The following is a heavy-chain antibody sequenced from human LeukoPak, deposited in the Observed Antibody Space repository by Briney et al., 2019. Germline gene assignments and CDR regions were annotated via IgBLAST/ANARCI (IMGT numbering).Heavy chain of an antibody. D-gene: IGHD3-3*01. J-gene: IGHJ4*02. CDR1: GGTFSSYA. CDR2: IIPIFGTA. Sequence: SVKVSCKASGGTFSSYAISWVRQAPGQGLEWMGGIIPIFGTANYAQKFQGRDTITTDESTSTAYMELSSLRSEDTAVYYCARWGGYYGPYYFDYWGQGTLVTVSS. V-gene: IGHV1-69*05. CDR3: ARWGGYYGPYYFDY.